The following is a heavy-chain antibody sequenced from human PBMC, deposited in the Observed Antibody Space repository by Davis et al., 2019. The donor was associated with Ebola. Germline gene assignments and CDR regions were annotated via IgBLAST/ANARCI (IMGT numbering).Heavy chain of an antibody. V-gene: IGHV3-21*01. CDR3: ARDSSSWYPEYFQH. J-gene: IGHJ1*01. CDR1: GFTFSSYS. CDR2: ISSSSSYI. Sequence: GESLKISCAASGFTFSSYSMNWVRQAPGKGLEWVSSISSSSSYIYYADSVKGRFTISRDNAKNSLYLQMNSLRAEDTAVYYCARDSSSWYPEYFQHWGQGTLVTVSS. D-gene: IGHD6-13*01.